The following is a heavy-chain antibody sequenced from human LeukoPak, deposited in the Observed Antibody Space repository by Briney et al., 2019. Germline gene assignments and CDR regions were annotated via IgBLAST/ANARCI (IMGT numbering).Heavy chain of an antibody. CDR2: ITGSGGST. D-gene: IGHD3-22*01. V-gene: IGHV3-23*01. CDR1: GFTFTNYA. Sequence: GGSLRLSCAASGFTFTNYAMTWVRQAPGKGLEWVSSITGSGGSTYYADSVMGRFTISRDNSKNTLYLQMNSLRAEDTAVYYCAKEMMIYDSSGHYYGAFDIWGQGTMVTVSS. J-gene: IGHJ3*02. CDR3: AKEMMIYDSSGHYYGAFDI.